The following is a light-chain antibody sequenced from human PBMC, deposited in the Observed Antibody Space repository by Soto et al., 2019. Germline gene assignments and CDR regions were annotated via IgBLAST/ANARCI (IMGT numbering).Light chain of an antibody. CDR1: SSDVGGYVY. Sequence: QSALTQPPSASGSPGQSVTISCTGTSSDVGGYVYVSWYQQYPGKAPNLMIYEVNKRPSGVPDRFSGSKSGNTASLTVSGLQAEDEADYYCSSYAGTNTDVIFGGGTKLTVL. CDR3: SSYAGTNTDVI. V-gene: IGLV2-8*01. J-gene: IGLJ2*01. CDR2: EVN.